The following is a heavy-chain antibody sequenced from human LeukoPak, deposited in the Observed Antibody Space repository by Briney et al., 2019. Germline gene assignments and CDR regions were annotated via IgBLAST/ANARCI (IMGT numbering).Heavy chain of an antibody. J-gene: IGHJ4*02. D-gene: IGHD2-2*01. CDR3: AKVRVGDFIVVVPAAEDC. Sequence: GGSLRLSCAAAGFTFRNYAMSWVRQPPGKGLEWVSVISASGAITNYADSAEGRFIISRDNSKNTLYLQMSSLRAEDTAVYYCAKVRVGDFIVVVPAAEDCWGQGTLVTVSS. V-gene: IGHV3-23*01. CDR2: ISASGAIT. CDR1: GFTFRNYA.